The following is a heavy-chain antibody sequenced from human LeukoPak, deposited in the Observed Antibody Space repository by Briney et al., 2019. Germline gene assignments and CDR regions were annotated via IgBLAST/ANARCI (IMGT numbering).Heavy chain of an antibody. Sequence: GGSLRLSCAASGFTFSSYGMHWVRQAPGKGLEWVAVISYDGSNKYYADSVKGRFTISRDNSKNTLYLQMNSLRAEDTAVYYCAKPYYYDSSGYPPFFDSWGQGTLVTVSS. CDR2: ISYDGSNK. J-gene: IGHJ4*02. CDR1: GFTFSSYG. D-gene: IGHD3-22*01. CDR3: AKPYYYDSSGYPPFFDS. V-gene: IGHV3-30*18.